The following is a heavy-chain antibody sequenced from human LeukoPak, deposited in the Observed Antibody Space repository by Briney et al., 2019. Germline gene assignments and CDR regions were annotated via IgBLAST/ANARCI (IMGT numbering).Heavy chain of an antibody. CDR1: GGYFNGYS. V-gene: IGHV4-34*01. D-gene: IGHD6-19*01. Sequence: KPSETLSLTCAVSGGYFNGYSYTWIRQPPGKGLEWIGEIIHSGGTSYNPSLKSRLTISVDTSRKQFSPKLTSVTAADTALYFCARGPLAFRRVAGIFSWGRGTQVTVSS. J-gene: IGHJ5*02. CDR2: IIHSGGT. CDR3: ARGPLAFRRVAGIFS.